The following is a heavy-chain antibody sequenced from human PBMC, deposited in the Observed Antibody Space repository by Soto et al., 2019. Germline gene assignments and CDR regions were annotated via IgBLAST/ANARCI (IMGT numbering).Heavy chain of an antibody. CDR3: ASQYYESSGFYYFVY. CDR1: AGSISSGGYY. D-gene: IGHD3-22*01. CDR2: IYYSGST. V-gene: IGHV4-31*03. J-gene: IGHJ4*02. Sequence: PSETLSLPCTVSAGSISSGGYYWSWIRQHPGNGLEWIGYIYYSGSTYYNPSLKSRVTISVDTSKNQFSLKLSSVTAADTVVYYSASQYYESSGFYYFVYSGQGTLVTGS.